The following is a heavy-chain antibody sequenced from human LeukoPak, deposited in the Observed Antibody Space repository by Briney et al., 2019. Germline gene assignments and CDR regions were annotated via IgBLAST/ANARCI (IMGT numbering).Heavy chain of an antibody. CDR2: IRYDGNTK. CDR1: GFAFSGYG. D-gene: IGHD1-14*01. Sequence: GGSLRLSCAASGFAFSGYGIHWARQAPGKGLEWVTFIRYDGNTKYYADSVKGRFTISRDNSKNTLYLQMNSLRAEDTAVYYCARDQPGPSGAFDIWGQGTMVTVSS. V-gene: IGHV3-30*02. J-gene: IGHJ3*02. CDR3: ARDQPGPSGAFDI.